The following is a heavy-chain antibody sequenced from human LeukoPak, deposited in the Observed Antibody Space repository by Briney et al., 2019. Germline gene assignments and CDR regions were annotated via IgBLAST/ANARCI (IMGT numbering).Heavy chain of an antibody. CDR2: ISSAANTI. CDR1: GFTFSSHG. Sequence: GGSLRLSCAASGFTFSSHGMNWVRQAPGKGLEWVSDISSAANTIHYADSVKGRFTISRDNAKNSLYLQMNSLRAEDTAVYYCARSHSSGWYVVDYWGQGTLVTVSS. D-gene: IGHD6-19*01. J-gene: IGHJ4*02. CDR3: ARSHSSGWYVVDY. V-gene: IGHV3-48*04.